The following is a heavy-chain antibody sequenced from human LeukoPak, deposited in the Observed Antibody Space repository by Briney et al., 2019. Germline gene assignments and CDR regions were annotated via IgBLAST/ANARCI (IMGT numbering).Heavy chain of an antibody. CDR3: AKVLYGGEDAVYM. Sequence: GGSLRLSCAASGFTFTTYAMTWVRQAPGKGLEWVSLISAGGDSTFYADSVKGRFTISRDNSKNTVYLQMNSLRAEDTAVYYCAKVLYGGEDAVYMWGQGTMVTVSS. V-gene: IGHV3-23*01. CDR2: ISAGGDST. CDR1: GFTFTTYA. D-gene: IGHD4-17*01. J-gene: IGHJ3*02.